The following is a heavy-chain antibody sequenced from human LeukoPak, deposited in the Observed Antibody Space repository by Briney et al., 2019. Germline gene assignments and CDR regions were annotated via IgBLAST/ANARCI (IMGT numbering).Heavy chain of an antibody. CDR3: ARAWAPTIEGYFDY. J-gene: IGHJ4*02. CDR1: GGSISSYY. D-gene: IGHD3-3*01. CDR2: IYYSGST. Sequence: PSETLSLTCTVSGGSISSYYWSWIRQPPGKGLEWIGYIYYSGSTNYNPSLKSRVTISVDTSKNQFSLKLSSVTAADTAVYYCARAWAPTIEGYFDYWGQGTLVTVSS. V-gene: IGHV4-59*01.